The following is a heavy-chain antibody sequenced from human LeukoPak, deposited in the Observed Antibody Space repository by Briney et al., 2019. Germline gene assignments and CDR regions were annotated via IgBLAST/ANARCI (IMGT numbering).Heavy chain of an antibody. D-gene: IGHD4-11*01. Sequence: GSSVKVSCKASGGTLTSYVLNWVRQALGQGPEWLGSFIPTFGTANYAQRFQGRVTITTDKFTNTAYLDLSSLRSEDTAVYYCAISPPLVTIHFFYFMDVWGTGTTVTISS. V-gene: IGHV1-69*05. CDR1: GGTLTSYV. CDR3: AISPPLVTIHFFYFMDV. J-gene: IGHJ6*03. CDR2: FIPTFGTA.